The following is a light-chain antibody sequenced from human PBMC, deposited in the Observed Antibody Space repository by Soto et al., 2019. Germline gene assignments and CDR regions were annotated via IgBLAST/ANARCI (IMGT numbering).Light chain of an antibody. V-gene: IGLV2-14*01. CDR1: SSDLGGYDY. CDR3: SSYTSSATGV. J-gene: IGLJ1*01. CDR2: DVS. Sequence: QSALTQPASVSGSPGPSITISCTGTSSDLGGYDYVSWYQQHPGKAPKLMIYDVSIRPSGVSHRFSGSKSGNTASLTISGLQAEDEADYYCSSYTSSATGVFGTGTKVTVL.